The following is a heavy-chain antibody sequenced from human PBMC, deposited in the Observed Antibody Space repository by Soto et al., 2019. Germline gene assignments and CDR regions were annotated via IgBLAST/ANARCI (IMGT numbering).Heavy chain of an antibody. V-gene: IGHV4-59*01. Sequence: QVQLQESGPGLVKPSETLSLTCTVSGGSISSYYWSWIRQPPGKGLEWIGYIYYSGSTNYNPSLKSRVTISVDTSKNQFSLKLSSVTAADTAVYYCAAAENIVATAYFDYWGQGTLVTVSS. J-gene: IGHJ4*02. CDR1: GGSISSYY. CDR3: AAAENIVATAYFDY. D-gene: IGHD5-12*01. CDR2: IYYSGST.